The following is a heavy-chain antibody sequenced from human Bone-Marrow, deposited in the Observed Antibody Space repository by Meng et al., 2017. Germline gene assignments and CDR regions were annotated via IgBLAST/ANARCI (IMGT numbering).Heavy chain of an antibody. D-gene: IGHD3-3*01. CDR3: ARARDYDSLPDY. V-gene: IGHV1-2*07. CDR1: GYNFIGGY. CDR2: INPSRGDT. Sequence: QGQAVQFVAGAKKPGASVKVSWKASGYNFIGGYWLYWVRQAPGQGLEWIGWINPSRGDTKYAHKFLGRVTMTSDTSISTAYMEMSGLTYDDTAVYYCARARDYDSLPDYWGQGTLVTVSS. J-gene: IGHJ4*02.